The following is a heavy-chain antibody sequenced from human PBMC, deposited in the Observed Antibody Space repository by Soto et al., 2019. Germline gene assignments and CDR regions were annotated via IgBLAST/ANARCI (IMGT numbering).Heavy chain of an antibody. J-gene: IGHJ4*02. CDR3: ARVDRNIRTRRIFDY. CDR1: GGSISSYY. Sequence: SETLSLTCTVSGGSISSYYWSWIRQPPGKGLEWIGYIYYSGSTNYNPSLKSRVTISVDTSKNQFSLKLSSVTAADTAVYYCARVDRNIRTRRIFDYWGQGTLVTVSS. CDR2: IYYSGST. D-gene: IGHD2-15*01. V-gene: IGHV4-59*01.